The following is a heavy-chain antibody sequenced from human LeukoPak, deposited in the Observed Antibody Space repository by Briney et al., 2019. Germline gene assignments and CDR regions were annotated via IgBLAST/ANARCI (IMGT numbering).Heavy chain of an antibody. CDR1: GYTFTGYY. CDR2: MNPNSGNT. J-gene: IGHJ6*03. Sequence: WASVKVSCKASGYTFTGYYMHWVRQAPGQGLEWMGWMNPNSGNTGYAQKFQGRVTMTRNTSISTAYMELSSLRSEDTAVYYCARGGCGYSYGPACYYYMDVWGKGTTVTVSS. V-gene: IGHV1-8*02. CDR3: ARGGCGYSYGPACYYYMDV. D-gene: IGHD5-18*01.